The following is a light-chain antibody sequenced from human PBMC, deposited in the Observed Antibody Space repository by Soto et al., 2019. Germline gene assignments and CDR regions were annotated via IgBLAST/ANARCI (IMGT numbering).Light chain of an antibody. CDR3: QKYSSVPV. Sequence: DIQMTQSPTSLSASVGDRVTITCRASQGIRNFVAWYQQKPGKAPKLLIYAASTLQAGVPSRCSGSGSGTDFSLTINSLQPEDAATDAVQKYSSVPVFGPGTKLEIK. J-gene: IGKJ3*01. CDR1: QGIRNF. CDR2: AAS. V-gene: IGKV1-27*01.